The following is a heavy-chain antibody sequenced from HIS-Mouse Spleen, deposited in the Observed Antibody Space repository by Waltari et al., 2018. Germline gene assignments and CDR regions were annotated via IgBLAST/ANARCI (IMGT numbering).Heavy chain of an antibody. D-gene: IGHD6-13*01. Sequence: VKPSETLSLTCTVSGGSISSSSYYWGWIRQPPGKGLEWIGSIYYSGSTYYNPALKSRVTISVDTSKNQFSLKRSSVTAADTAVYSCAREIPYSSSWYDWYFDLWGRGTLVTVSS. CDR2: IYYSGST. V-gene: IGHV4-39*07. J-gene: IGHJ2*01. CDR1: GGSISSSSYY. CDR3: AREIPYSSSWYDWYFDL.